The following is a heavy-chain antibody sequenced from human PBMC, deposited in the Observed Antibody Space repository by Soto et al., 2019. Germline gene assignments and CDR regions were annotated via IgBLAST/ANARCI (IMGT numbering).Heavy chain of an antibody. Sequence: EVQLVESGGGLVKPGGSLRLSCAASGFTFSNAWMSWVRQAPGKGLEWVGRIKSKTDGGTTDYAAPVKGRFTISRDDSKHTLYLQMNSLKTEDTAVYYCTTDVIWATGTTGWGQGTLVTVSS. CDR1: GFTFSNAW. V-gene: IGHV3-15*01. CDR2: IKSKTDGGTT. D-gene: IGHD1-7*01. CDR3: TTDVIWATGTTG. J-gene: IGHJ4*02.